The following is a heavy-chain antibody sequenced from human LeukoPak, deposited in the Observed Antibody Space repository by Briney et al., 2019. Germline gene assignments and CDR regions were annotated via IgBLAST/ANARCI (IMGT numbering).Heavy chain of an antibody. D-gene: IGHD3-3*01. CDR1: GFTFSRYW. CDR3: ARSITIFGVVTIRQAFDI. Sequence: GGTLRLSCAASGFTFSRYWMSWVRQAPGKGKEWVANIKKDGSEKYYVYSVNGRFTISRDNAKNSLYLQMNSLRAEDTAVYYCARSITIFGVVTIRQAFDIWGQGTMVTVSS. CDR2: IKKDGSEK. J-gene: IGHJ3*02. V-gene: IGHV3-7*01.